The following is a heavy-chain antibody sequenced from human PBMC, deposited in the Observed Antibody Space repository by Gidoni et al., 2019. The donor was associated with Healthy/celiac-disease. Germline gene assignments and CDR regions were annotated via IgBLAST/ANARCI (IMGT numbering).Heavy chain of an antibody. D-gene: IGHD4-4*01. CDR1: GFPFSSYR. CDR2: ISSSSSTI. V-gene: IGHV3-48*02. Sequence: EVQLVESGGGLVQPGGSLRLSCAASGFPFSSYRMHWVGQAPGKGLGWVSYISSSSSTIYYADSVKGRFTISRDNAKNSLYLQMNSLRDEDTAVYYCARAQILHRGMTTVTELRYYYYGMDVWGQGTTVTVSS. J-gene: IGHJ6*02. CDR3: ARAQILHRGMTTVTELRYYYYGMDV.